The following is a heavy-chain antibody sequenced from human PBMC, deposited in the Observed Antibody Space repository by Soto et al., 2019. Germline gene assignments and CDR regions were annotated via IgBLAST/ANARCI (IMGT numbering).Heavy chain of an antibody. CDR3: AKVGSHSGSHYDAFDI. CDR2: MNPNSGNT. D-gene: IGHD1-26*01. CDR1: GYTFTSYD. J-gene: IGHJ3*02. Sequence: ASVKVSCKASGYTFTSYDINWVRQATGQGLEWMGWMNPNSGNTGYAQKFQGRVTMTRNTSISTAYMELSSLRSEDTAVYYCAKVGSHSGSHYDAFDIWGQGTMVTVSS. V-gene: IGHV1-8*01.